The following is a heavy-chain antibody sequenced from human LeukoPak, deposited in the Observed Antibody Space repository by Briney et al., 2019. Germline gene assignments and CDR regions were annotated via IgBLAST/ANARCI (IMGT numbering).Heavy chain of an antibody. Sequence: GGSLRLSCAASGFTFSAYALSWVRQAPGKGLEWVSSISGSDNSTYYADSVKGRFTISRDNSKNTLYLQMNSLRAEDTAVYYCAKDPMTTVTTTAYWGQGTLVTVSS. CDR2: ISGSDNST. V-gene: IGHV3-23*01. CDR1: GFTFSAYA. J-gene: IGHJ4*02. CDR3: AKDPMTTVTTTAY. D-gene: IGHD4-17*01.